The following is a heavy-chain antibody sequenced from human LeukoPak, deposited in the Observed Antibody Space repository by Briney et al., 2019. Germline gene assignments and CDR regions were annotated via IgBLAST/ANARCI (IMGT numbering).Heavy chain of an antibody. Sequence: PGGSLRLSCAASGFTFSSHGMHWVRQAPGKGLEWVAFIRYDGSNKYYADSVKGRFTISRDNSKNTLYLQMNSLRAEDTAVYYCANGFGSSGYYSPFDYWGQGTLVTVSS. CDR3: ANGFGSSGYYSPFDY. CDR2: IRYDGSNK. J-gene: IGHJ4*02. D-gene: IGHD3-22*01. CDR1: GFTFSSHG. V-gene: IGHV3-30*02.